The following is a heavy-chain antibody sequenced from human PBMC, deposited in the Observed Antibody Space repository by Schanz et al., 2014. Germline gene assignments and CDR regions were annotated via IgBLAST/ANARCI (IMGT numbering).Heavy chain of an antibody. J-gene: IGHJ4*02. V-gene: IGHV7-4-1*02. CDR3: ARGEANWGQY. Sequence: QVQLVQSGSELTRPGASVKVSCKASGYNFTTYTMNWVRQAPGQGLEWMGWINTNTGNPTSAQGFTGRFVFSLDTSVSTAYLQISFLKADDTAVFFCARGEANWGQYWGQGTLVTVSS. D-gene: IGHD7-27*01. CDR2: INTNTGNP. CDR1: GYNFTTYT.